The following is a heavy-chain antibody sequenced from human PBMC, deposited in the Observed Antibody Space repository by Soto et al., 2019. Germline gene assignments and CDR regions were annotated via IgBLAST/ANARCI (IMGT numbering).Heavy chain of an antibody. V-gene: IGHV3-33*01. CDR1: GFTFSSYG. Sequence: PGGSLRLSCAASGFTFSSYGMHWVRQAPGKGLEWVAVIWYDGSNKYYADSVKGRFTISRDNSKNTLYLQMNSLRAEDTAVYYCARDLCSSWYGCSYFVYWGQGTLVTVSS. CDR3: ARDLCSSWYGCSYFVY. J-gene: IGHJ4*02. CDR2: IWYDGSNK. D-gene: IGHD6-13*01.